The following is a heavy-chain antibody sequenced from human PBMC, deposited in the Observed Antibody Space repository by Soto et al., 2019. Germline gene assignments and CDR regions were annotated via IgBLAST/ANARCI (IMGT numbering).Heavy chain of an antibody. J-gene: IGHJ6*02. V-gene: IGHV4-34*01. CDR3: ARADRTLVTSYGLDV. CDR1: GGSFSGFY. CDR2: INHSGTT. D-gene: IGHD2-21*02. Sequence: SETLSLTCSVSGGSFSGFYWTWIRQPPGEGLEWIGEINHSGTTNFNPSLRSRLTISLDSSKKHFSLKLTSMTAADAAVYYCARADRTLVTSYGLDVWGQGTTVTVSS.